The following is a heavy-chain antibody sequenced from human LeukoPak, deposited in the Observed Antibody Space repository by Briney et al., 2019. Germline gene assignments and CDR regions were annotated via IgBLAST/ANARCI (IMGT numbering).Heavy chain of an antibody. CDR1: GYTFTGYY. D-gene: IGHD2-21*02. J-gene: IGHJ4*02. CDR2: INPNSGGT. CDR3: ARGHGSCGGDWYLNY. V-gene: IGHV1-2*02. Sequence: ASVKVSCKASGYTFTGYYMHWVRQAPGQGLEWMGWINPNSGGTNYAQKFQGRVTMTRDTSISTAYMELSRLRSDDTAVYYCARGHGSCGGDWYLNYWGQGTLVTVSS.